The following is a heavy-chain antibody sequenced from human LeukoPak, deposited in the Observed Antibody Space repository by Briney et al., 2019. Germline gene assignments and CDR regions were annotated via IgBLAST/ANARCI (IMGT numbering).Heavy chain of an antibody. V-gene: IGHV3-23*01. CDR3: ARVNYCAGGSCRSEPNDLFDL. D-gene: IGHD2-8*02. CDR1: GFTFSTYA. CDR2: ITTRGGST. J-gene: IGHJ2*01. Sequence: LSGGSLRLSCAASGFTFSTYAMTWVRQAPGKGLEWVSSITTRGGSTYYTDSVKGRFTTSRDSSKNTLYLQMNSLRAEDTALYYCARVNYCAGGSCRSEPNDLFDLWGRGTLVTVSS.